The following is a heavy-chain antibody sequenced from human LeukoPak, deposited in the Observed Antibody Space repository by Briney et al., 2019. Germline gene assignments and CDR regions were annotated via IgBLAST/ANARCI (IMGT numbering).Heavy chain of an antibody. CDR1: GFTFSSYA. CDR3: AKDWADSTVADYFDY. CDR2: ISGSGGST. Sequence: QSGGSLRLSCAASGFTFSSYAMSWVRQAPGKGLEWVSAISGSGGSTYYADSVKGRFTISRDNSKNTLYLQMKSLRAEDTAVYYCAKDWADSTVADYFDYWGQGTLVTVSS. D-gene: IGHD4-23*01. V-gene: IGHV3-23*01. J-gene: IGHJ4*02.